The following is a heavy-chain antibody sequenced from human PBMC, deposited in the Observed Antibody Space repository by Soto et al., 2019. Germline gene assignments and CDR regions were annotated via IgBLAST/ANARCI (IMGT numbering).Heavy chain of an antibody. Sequence: SETLSLTCTVSGGSISSGGYYWSWIRQHPGKGLEWIGYIYYSGSTYYNPSLKSRVTISVDTSKNQFSLKLSSVTAADTAVYYCASNSGYDQPWYYFDYWGQGTLVTVSS. V-gene: IGHV4-31*03. CDR2: IYYSGST. CDR1: GGSISSGGYY. D-gene: IGHD5-12*01. CDR3: ASNSGYDQPWYYFDY. J-gene: IGHJ4*02.